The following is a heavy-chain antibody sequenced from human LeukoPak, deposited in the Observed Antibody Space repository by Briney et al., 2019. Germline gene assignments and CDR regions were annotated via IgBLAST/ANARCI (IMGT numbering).Heavy chain of an antibody. CDR1: GFNVSINY. V-gene: IGHV3-66*02. CDR2: IYSGGST. D-gene: IGHD1/OR15-1a*01. Sequence: PGGSLRLSCAASGFNVSINYMSWVRQAPGKGLEWFSVIYSGGSTYYADSVKGRFTISRDNSKNTLYLPMNSLRAEATAVYYCARGGNSFVGNNWFDPWGQGTLVTVSS. CDR3: ARGGNSFVGNNWFDP. J-gene: IGHJ5*02.